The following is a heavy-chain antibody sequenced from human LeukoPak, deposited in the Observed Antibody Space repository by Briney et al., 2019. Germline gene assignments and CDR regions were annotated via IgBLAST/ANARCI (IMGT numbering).Heavy chain of an antibody. CDR1: GFSFSASS. CDR3: AKLSPRERYYDFWSGYTLDV. Sequence: PGGSLRLSCAASGFSFSASSMSWVRQAPGKGLEWVSAISGSGGSTYYADSVKGRFTISRDNSKNTLYLQMNSLRAEDTAVYYCAKLSPRERYYDFWSGYTLDVWGQGTTVTVSS. V-gene: IGHV3-23*01. CDR2: ISGSGGST. D-gene: IGHD3-3*01. J-gene: IGHJ6*02.